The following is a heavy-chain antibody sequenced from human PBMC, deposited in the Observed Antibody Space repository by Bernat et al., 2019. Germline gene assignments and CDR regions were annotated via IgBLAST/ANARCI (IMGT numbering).Heavy chain of an antibody. CDR1: GFTFSSYW. D-gene: IGHD4-17*01. CDR2: IKQDGSEK. J-gene: IGHJ4*02. V-gene: IGHV3-7*03. Sequence: EVQLVESGGGLVQPGGSLRPSCAAFGFTFSSYWWSWARLAPGKGLGWVANIKQDGSEKYYVDSVKGRFTISRDNAKNSLYLQMNSLRAEDTAVYYCARDRAVTTCLDYWGQGTLVTVSS. CDR3: ARDRAVTTCLDY.